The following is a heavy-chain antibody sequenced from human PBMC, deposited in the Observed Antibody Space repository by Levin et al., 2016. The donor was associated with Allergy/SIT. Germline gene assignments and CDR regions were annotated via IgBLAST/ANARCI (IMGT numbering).Heavy chain of an antibody. J-gene: IGHJ4*02. D-gene: IGHD3-10*01. CDR1: GFTFDDYT. Sequence: GESLKISCAASGFTFDDYTMHWVRQAPGKGLEWVSLISWDGGSTYYADSVKGRFTISRDNSKNSLYLQMNSLRTEDTALYYCAKDRGGFGESYFDYWGQGTPGHRLL. CDR2: ISWDGGST. V-gene: IGHV3-43*01. CDR3: AKDRGGFGESYFDY.